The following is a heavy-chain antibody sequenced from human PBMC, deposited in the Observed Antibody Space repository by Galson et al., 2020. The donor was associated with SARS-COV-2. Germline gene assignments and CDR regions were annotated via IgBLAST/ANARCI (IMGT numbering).Heavy chain of an antibody. Sequence: PGGSLRLSCEASEFTLSRYWVTWVRQVPGKGLEWVANIKPDGSEKNYVDSVKGRFTISRDNAKNSVYLQMNSLRGDDTAVYFCAREVPSGAFDVWGQGTIVTVSS. V-gene: IGHV3-7*01. D-gene: IGHD1-26*01. J-gene: IGHJ3*01. CDR3: AREVPSGAFDV. CDR1: EFTLSRYW. CDR2: IKPDGSEK.